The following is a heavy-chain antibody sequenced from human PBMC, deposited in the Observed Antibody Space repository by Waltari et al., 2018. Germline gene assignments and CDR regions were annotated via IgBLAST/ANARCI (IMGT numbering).Heavy chain of an antibody. CDR1: GGTFSSYA. CDR2: IIPIRGIA. Sequence: QVQLVQSGAEVKKPGSSVKVSCKASGGTFSSYAISWVRQAPGQGLEWMGGIIPIRGIANYAQKFQGRVTITADKSTSTAYMELSSLRSEDTAVYYCIVRGEDDAFDIWGQGTMVTVSS. CDR3: IVRGEDDAFDI. D-gene: IGHD3-16*01. J-gene: IGHJ3*02. V-gene: IGHV1-69*10.